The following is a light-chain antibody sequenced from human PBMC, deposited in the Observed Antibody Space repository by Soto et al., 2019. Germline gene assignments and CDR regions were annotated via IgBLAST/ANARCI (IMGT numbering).Light chain of an antibody. CDR1: QSVSSN. CDR2: GAS. Sequence: EIVMTQSPATLSVSPGERATLSCRASQSVSSNLAWYQQKPGQAPRLLIYGASTRATGIPARFSGSGSGTEFTLTISSLQSEDFAVYYCQHYVGGPTVTFGQGTRLEIK. CDR3: QHYVGGPTVT. V-gene: IGKV3-15*01. J-gene: IGKJ5*01.